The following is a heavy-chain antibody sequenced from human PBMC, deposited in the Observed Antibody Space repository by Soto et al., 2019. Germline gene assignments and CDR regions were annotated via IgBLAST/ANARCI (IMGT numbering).Heavy chain of an antibody. CDR2: ISYDGSNK. Sequence: ESGGGVVQPGRSLRLSCAASGFTFSSYGMHWVRQAPGKGLEWVAVISYDGSNKYYADSVKGRFTISRDNSKNTLYLQMNSLRAEDTAVYYCAKDRYGGNSGAGWYFDLWGRGTLVTVSS. D-gene: IGHD4-17*01. CDR1: GFTFSSYG. J-gene: IGHJ2*01. V-gene: IGHV3-30*18. CDR3: AKDRYGGNSGAGWYFDL.